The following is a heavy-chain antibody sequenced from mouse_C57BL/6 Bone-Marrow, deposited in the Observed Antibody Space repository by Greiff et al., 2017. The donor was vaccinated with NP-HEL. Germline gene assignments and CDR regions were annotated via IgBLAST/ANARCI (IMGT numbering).Heavy chain of an antibody. CDR3: ARYYYGSSLDY. Sequence: VQLHQSGAELVRPGTSVKMSCKASGYTFTNYWIGWAKQRPGHGLEWIGDIYPGGGYTNYNEKFKGKATLTADKSSSTAYMQFSSLTSEDSAIYYCARYYYGSSLDYWGQGTTLTVSS. J-gene: IGHJ2*01. CDR2: IYPGGGYT. V-gene: IGHV1-63*01. D-gene: IGHD1-1*01. CDR1: GYTFTNYW.